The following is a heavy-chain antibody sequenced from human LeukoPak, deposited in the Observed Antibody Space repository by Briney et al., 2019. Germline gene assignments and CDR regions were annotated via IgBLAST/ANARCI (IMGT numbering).Heavy chain of an antibody. D-gene: IGHD4-11*01. Sequence: SVKVSCKASGGTFSSYAISWVRQAPGQGLEWMGGIIPIFGTANYAQKLQGRVTITTDESTSTAYMELSSLRSEDTAVYYCASGLRATPVTTTWGQGTLVTVSS. V-gene: IGHV1-69*05. CDR1: GGTFSSYA. CDR2: IIPIFGTA. J-gene: IGHJ5*02. CDR3: ASGLRATPVTTT.